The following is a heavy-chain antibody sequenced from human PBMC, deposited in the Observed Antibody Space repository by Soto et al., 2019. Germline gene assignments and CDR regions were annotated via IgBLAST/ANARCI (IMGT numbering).Heavy chain of an antibody. D-gene: IGHD3-16*02. Sequence: EVQLLESGGGLVQPGGSLRLSCAASGFTFSSYAMSWVRQAPGKGLEWISAVSGSGGSTYYADSVKGRFTISRDNSKDTLHLQMTIPGADAAADYCGGNTQGYTWYDYWGQGTLVTVSS. V-gene: IGHV3-23*01. CDR1: GFTFSSYA. CDR2: VSGSGGST. CDR3: GNTQGYTWYDY. J-gene: IGHJ4*02.